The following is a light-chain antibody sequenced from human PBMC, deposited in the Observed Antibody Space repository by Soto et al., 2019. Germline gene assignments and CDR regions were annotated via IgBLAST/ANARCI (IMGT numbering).Light chain of an antibody. CDR1: AFNIGNNY. CDR2: DNT. V-gene: IGLV1-51*01. J-gene: IGLJ3*02. Sequence: QSVLTQPPSMSAAPGQTVTISCSGGAFNIGNNYVSWYQQVPGTAPKLLIYDNTKRPSGIPDRFTGSKSVTSATLDITGLQTGDEADYYCETWDFSLNTVVFGGGTKLTVL. CDR3: ETWDFSLNTVV.